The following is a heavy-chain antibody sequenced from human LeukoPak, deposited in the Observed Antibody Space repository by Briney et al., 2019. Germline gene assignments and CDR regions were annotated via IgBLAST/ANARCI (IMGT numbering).Heavy chain of an antibody. V-gene: IGHV3-15*01. D-gene: IGHD3-9*01. CDR1: GFTFSVPW. CDR2: IKSKTDGGTI. CDR3: TTLGLTGYYAFDY. Sequence: GGSLRLSCAASGFTFSVPWMSWVRQAPGKGLEWVGRIKSKTDGGTIDYAAPVKGRFTISRDDSKNTLYLQMNSLRTEDTAVYYCTTLGLTGYYAFDYWGRGSLVTVSS. J-gene: IGHJ4*02.